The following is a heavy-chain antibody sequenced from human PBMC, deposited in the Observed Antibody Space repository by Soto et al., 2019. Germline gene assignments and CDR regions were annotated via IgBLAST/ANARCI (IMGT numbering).Heavy chain of an antibody. D-gene: IGHD6-6*01. CDR1: GFSLSTSGVG. CDR3: LRGCIAARVFDY. Sequence: SGPTLVNPTQTLTLTCTFSGFSLSTSGVGVGWIRQPPGKALEWLALIYCDDDKRYSPSLNSRLTITKDTSKKQVVLTMTNMDPVDTATYYCLRGCIAARVFDYWGQGNLVTVSS. CDR2: IYCDDDK. V-gene: IGHV2-5*02. J-gene: IGHJ4*02.